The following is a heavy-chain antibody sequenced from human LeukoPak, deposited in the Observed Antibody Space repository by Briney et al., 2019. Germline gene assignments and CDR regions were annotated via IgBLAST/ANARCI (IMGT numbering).Heavy chain of an antibody. D-gene: IGHD6-6*01. CDR3: ARGKGSSSAGY. J-gene: IGHJ4*02. CDR2: IYSGGST. Sequence: PGGSLRLSCVASGFTFSNAWMNWVRQAPGKGLEWVSVIYSGGSTYYADSVKGRFTISRDNSKNTLYLQMNSLRAEDTAVYYCARGKGSSSAGYWGQGTLVIVSS. CDR1: GFTFSNAW. V-gene: IGHV3-53*01.